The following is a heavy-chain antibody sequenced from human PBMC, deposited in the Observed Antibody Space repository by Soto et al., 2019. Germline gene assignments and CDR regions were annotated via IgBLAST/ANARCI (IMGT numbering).Heavy chain of an antibody. CDR3: ARVATMIVVVAPWFDP. D-gene: IGHD3-22*01. Sequence: SCAASGFTFSSYAMHWVRQAPGKGLEWVAVISYDGSNKYYADSVKGRFTISRDNSKNTLYLQMNSLRAEDTAVYYCARVATMIVVVAPWFDPWGQGTLVTVSS. V-gene: IGHV3-30-3*01. CDR1: GFTFSSYA. CDR2: ISYDGSNK. J-gene: IGHJ5*02.